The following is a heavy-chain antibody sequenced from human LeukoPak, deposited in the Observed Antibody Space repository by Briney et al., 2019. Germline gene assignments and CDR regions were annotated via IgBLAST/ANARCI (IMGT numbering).Heavy chain of an antibody. V-gene: IGHV4-61*01. CDR3: ARDVGMDV. J-gene: IGHJ6*02. CDR2: IYYSGST. Sequence: PSETLSLTCTVSGGSISSSSYYWSWIRQPPGKGLEWIGYIYYSGSTNYNPSLKSRVTISVDTSKNQFSLKLSSVTAADTAVYYCARDVGMDVWGQGTTVTVSS. CDR1: GGSISSSSYY.